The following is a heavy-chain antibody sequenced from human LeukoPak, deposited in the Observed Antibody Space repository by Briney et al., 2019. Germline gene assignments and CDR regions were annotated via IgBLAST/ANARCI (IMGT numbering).Heavy chain of an antibody. CDR1: GGTFSSYA. CDR2: IIPILGIA. CDR3: ARSWELLQFGY. Sequence: ASVKVSCKASGGTFSSYAISWVRQAPGQGLEWMGRIIPILGIANYAQKFQGRVTITADKSTSTAYMELSSLRSEDTAVYYCARSWELLQFGYWGQGTLVTVS. V-gene: IGHV1-69*04. D-gene: IGHD1-26*01. J-gene: IGHJ4*02.